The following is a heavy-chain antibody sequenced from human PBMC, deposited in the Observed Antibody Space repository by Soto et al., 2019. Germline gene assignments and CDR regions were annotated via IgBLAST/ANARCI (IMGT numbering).Heavy chain of an antibody. V-gene: IGHV1-46*03. J-gene: IGHJ4*02. Sequence: QVQLVQSGAEVKKPGTSVKVSCKASGFTVTNYYMHWLRLAPGQGPEWMGLINPAGDTTSFAPKFRGRVTVTRHTYTSTIYMEMRGLRSDDTAFYYCVRDRTGAAYFDYWGQGTLVTVS. D-gene: IGHD1-26*01. CDR1: GFTVTNYY. CDR3: VRDRTGAAYFDY. CDR2: INPAGDTT.